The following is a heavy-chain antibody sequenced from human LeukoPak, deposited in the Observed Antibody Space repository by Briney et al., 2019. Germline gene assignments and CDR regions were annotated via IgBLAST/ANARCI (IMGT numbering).Heavy chain of an antibody. D-gene: IGHD4-17*01. CDR1: GFTFSSYA. CDR3: AKEVGYGDYSVDY. V-gene: IGHV3-30*04. CDR2: ISYDGSNK. J-gene: IGHJ4*02. Sequence: PGGSLRLSCAASGFTFSSYAMHWVRQAPGKGLEWVAVISYDGSNKYYADSVKGRFTISRDNSKNTLYLQMNSLRAEDTAVYYCAKEVGYGDYSVDYWGQGTLVTVSS.